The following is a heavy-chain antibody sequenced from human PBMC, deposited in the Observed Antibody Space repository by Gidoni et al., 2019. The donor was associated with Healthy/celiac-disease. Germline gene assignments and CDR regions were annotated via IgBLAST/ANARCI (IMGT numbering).Heavy chain of an antibody. Sequence: QVQLAQSGAEVKKPGSSVKVSCKASGGTFSSYAISWVRQAPVQGLEWMGRIITILGIANYAQKYQGRVTITADKSTSTAYMELSSLRSEDTAVYYCARDIRYCTNGVCSLGGDYWGQGTLVTVSS. V-gene: IGHV1-69*04. D-gene: IGHD2-8*01. CDR3: ARDIRYCTNGVCSLGGDY. CDR1: GGTFSSYA. CDR2: IITILGIA. J-gene: IGHJ4*02.